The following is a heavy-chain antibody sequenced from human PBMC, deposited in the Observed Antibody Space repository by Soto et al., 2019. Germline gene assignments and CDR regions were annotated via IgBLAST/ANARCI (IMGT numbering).Heavy chain of an antibody. CDR1: GFTFSNAW. CDR2: IKSKTDGGTT. D-gene: IGHD6-19*01. CDR3: TGPSAVAGTTPYYFDY. J-gene: IGHJ4*02. Sequence: GGFLRLSCAASGFTFSNAWMSWVRQAPGKGLEWVGRIKSKTDGGTTDYAAPVKGRFTISRDDSKNTLYLQMNSLKTEDTAVYYCTGPSAVAGTTPYYFDYWGQGTLVTVSS. V-gene: IGHV3-15*01.